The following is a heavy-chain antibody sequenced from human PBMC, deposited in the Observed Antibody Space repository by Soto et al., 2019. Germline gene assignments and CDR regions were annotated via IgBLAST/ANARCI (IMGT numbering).Heavy chain of an antibody. CDR2: ISYDGSNK. CDR3: AKSEVPIAVPEELDS. J-gene: IGHJ4*02. D-gene: IGHD2-2*01. Sequence: PGGSLRLSCAASGFTFSSYGMHWVRQAPGKGLEWVAVISYDGSNKYYADSVKGRFTISRDNSKNTLYLQMNSLRAEDTAVYYCAKSEVPIAVPEELDSLGLGNLLTVSS. CDR1: GFTFSSYG. V-gene: IGHV3-30*18.